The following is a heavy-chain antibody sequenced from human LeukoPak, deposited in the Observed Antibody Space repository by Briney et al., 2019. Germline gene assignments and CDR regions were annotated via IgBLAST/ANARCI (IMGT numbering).Heavy chain of an antibody. J-gene: IGHJ1*01. V-gene: IGHV1-8*01. CDR1: GYTFTSYD. D-gene: IGHD3-10*01. CDR2: MNPNSGNT. Sequence: ASVKVSCKASGYTFTSYDINWVRQATGQGLEGVGWMNPNSGNTGYAQKFQGRVTMTRNTSISTAYMELSSLRSEDTAVYYCARGHGALLWFGETEYFQHWGQGTLVTVSS. CDR3: ARGHGALLWFGETEYFQH.